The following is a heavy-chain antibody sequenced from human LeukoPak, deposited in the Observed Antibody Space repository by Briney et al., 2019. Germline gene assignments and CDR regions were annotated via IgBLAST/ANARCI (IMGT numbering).Heavy chain of an antibody. CDR3: ARDPGDNNY. V-gene: IGHV3-21*04. D-gene: IGHD7-27*01. Sequence: GGSLRLSCAASGFTFSSYSMNWVRQAPGKGLEWVSSISSSSSYIYYADSVKGRFTISRDTSRNTLSLQMNSLRVEDTAVYYCARDPGDNNYWGQGTLVTVSS. J-gene: IGHJ4*02. CDR1: GFTFSSYS. CDR2: ISSSSSYI.